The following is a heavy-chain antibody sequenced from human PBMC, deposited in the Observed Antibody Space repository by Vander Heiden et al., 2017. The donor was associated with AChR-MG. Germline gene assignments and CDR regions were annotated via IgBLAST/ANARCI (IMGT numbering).Heavy chain of an antibody. V-gene: IGHV3-23*01. Sequence: VQMLESGGGLVQPGGSLRRACAASGFTFSSYAMSWVRQAPGYALEWVPDFRGSGGSTLYTDSVKGRFTIARDNSKNTLYLQMNSLRAEDTAVYYCAKDSGGAESNWYFDLWGRGTLVTVSS. CDR3: AKDSGGAESNWYFDL. J-gene: IGHJ2*01. CDR1: GFTFSSYA. CDR2: FRGSGGST. D-gene: IGHD6-25*01.